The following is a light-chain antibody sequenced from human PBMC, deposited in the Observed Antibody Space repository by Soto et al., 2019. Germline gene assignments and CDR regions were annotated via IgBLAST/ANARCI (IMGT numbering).Light chain of an antibody. CDR2: KAS. CDR3: QQYNDTWT. CDR1: QSISRW. J-gene: IGKJ1*01. Sequence: DSEMIQSAATLSTSEGDRVTITCRASQSISRWLAWYQQKPGTAPKLLIYKASTLQSGVPSRFSGSGYGTEFPLTLSSLQPDDSATYYCQQYNDTWTFGQGTKVDIK. V-gene: IGKV1-5*03.